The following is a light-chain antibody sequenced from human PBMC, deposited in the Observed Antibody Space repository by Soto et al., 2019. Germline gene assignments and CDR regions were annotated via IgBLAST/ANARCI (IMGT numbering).Light chain of an antibody. V-gene: IGKV3-20*01. Sequence: EIVLTQSPGTLSLSPGERATLSCRASQSVSSSYLAWYQQKPGQAPRLLIYGASSRATGIPDRFSGSGSGTDFTLTIRRLEPEDCAVYYCQKYPGYTFGQGTKLAIK. J-gene: IGKJ2*01. CDR3: QKYPGYT. CDR2: GAS. CDR1: QSVSSSY.